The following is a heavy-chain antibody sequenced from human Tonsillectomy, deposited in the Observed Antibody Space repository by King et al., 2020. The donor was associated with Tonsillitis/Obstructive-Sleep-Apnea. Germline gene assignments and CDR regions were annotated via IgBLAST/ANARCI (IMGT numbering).Heavy chain of an antibody. CDR1: GGSISSYY. Sequence: VQLQESGPGLVKPSETLSLTCTVSGGSISSYYWTWIRQPPGKGLEGIGYIYHSGSTNYNRSLKSRVTISVDKSKNQFSLNLSSVTAADTAVYYCARSTFYYGSGSHYPAFDIWGQGTMVTVSS. CDR2: IYHSGST. J-gene: IGHJ3*02. V-gene: IGHV4-59*01. CDR3: ARSTFYYGSGSHYPAFDI. D-gene: IGHD3-10*01.